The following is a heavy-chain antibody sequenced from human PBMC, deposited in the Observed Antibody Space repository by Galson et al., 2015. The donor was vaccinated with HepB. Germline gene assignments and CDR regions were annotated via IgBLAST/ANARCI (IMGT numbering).Heavy chain of an antibody. CDR2: ISWNSGSI. J-gene: IGHJ4*02. Sequence: SLRLSCAASGFTFDDYAMHWVRQAPGKGLEWVSGISWNSGSIGYADSVKGRFTISRDNAKNSLYLQMNSLRAEDTALYYCAKDREYRYYDSSLDYWGQGTLVTVSS. CDR3: AKDREYRYYDSSLDY. CDR1: GFTFDDYA. V-gene: IGHV3-9*01. D-gene: IGHD3-22*01.